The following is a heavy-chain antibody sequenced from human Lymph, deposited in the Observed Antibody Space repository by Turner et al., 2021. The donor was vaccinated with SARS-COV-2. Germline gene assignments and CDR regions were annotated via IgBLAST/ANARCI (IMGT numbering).Heavy chain of an antibody. D-gene: IGHD3-10*01. CDR1: GYTFTGYY. Sequence: QVQLVQSGAEVKKPGASVKVSCKASGYTFTGYYMHWVRQAPGQGLEWMGWINPNSGGTNYAQKFQGRVTMTRDTSISTAYMELSRLRSDDTAVYCCARSRDLQSMVRGVDPFDYWGQGTLVTVSS. CDR3: ARSRDLQSMVRGVDPFDY. V-gene: IGHV1-2*02. J-gene: IGHJ4*02. CDR2: INPNSGGT.